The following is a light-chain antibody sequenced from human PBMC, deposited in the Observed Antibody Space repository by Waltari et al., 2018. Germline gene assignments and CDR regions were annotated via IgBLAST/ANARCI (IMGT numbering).Light chain of an antibody. Sequence: EIVLTQSPATLSLSPGERATLSCRASQSVRRYLAWYQQKPGQAPRLLIYYASNRATGIPARFSGGGSGTDFTLTISSLAPEDFAVYYCQQRSSWPPTLGQGTKVEIK. CDR1: QSVRRY. V-gene: IGKV3-11*01. J-gene: IGKJ1*01. CDR3: QQRSSWPPT. CDR2: YAS.